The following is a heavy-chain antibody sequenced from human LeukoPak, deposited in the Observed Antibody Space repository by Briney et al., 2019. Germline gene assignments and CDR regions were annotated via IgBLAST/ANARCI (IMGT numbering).Heavy chain of an antibody. D-gene: IGHD3-10*01. CDR1: GGSIRSSSYY. Sequence: SETLSLTCIVSGGSIRSSSYYWGWVRQPPGKGLEWIGNIYYSGSTYYNPSLKSRVTISVDTSKNQFSLKLSSVTAADTAVYYCARQYYYGSGSHPGDFDLWGRGTLVTVSS. J-gene: IGHJ2*01. CDR3: ARQYYYGSGSHPGDFDL. V-gene: IGHV4-39*01. CDR2: IYYSGST.